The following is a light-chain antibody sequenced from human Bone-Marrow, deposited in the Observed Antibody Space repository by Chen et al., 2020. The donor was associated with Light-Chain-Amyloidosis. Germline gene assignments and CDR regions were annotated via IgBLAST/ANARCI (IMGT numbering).Light chain of an antibody. CDR2: DDS. CDR3: QVWDRSSDRPV. V-gene: IGLV3-21*02. J-gene: IGLJ3*02. CDR1: NIGSTS. Sequence: SYVLTQPSSVSVAPGQTATIACGGNNIGSTSVHWYQQTPGQAPLLVVYDDSDRPSGIPERVSGPNSGNAATLTISRVEAGDEAAYYCQVWDRSSDRPVFGGGTKLTVL.